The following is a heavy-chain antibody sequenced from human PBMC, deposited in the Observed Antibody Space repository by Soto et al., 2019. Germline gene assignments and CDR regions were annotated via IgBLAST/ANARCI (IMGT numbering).Heavy chain of an antibody. V-gene: IGHV3-64*01. CDR1: GFTISGYA. CDR3: ARRARPDFYYMDV. D-gene: IGHD6-6*01. CDR2: RSSNGGGT. Sequence: GGSLRLSCAASGFTISGYALDWVRKAQGQGLEYVSGRSSNGGGTYYANSVQGRFTISRDNSKNTVYLQMGSLRPEDMAVYYCARRARPDFYYMDVWGKGTTVTVSS. J-gene: IGHJ6*03.